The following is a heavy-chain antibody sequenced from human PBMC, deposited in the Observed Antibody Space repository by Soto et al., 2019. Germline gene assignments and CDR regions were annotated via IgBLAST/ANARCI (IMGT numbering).Heavy chain of an antibody. CDR1: GDTFTSYY. Sequence: ASVKVSCKAPGDTFTSYYMHWVRQAPGHGLEWMGVINPNGGSTRFAQKFQGRVTMTSDTSTSTVYMELRGLTSEDTAVYYCASRYYDSSGYYYFDYWGQGTLVTVSS. D-gene: IGHD3-22*01. V-gene: IGHV1-46*01. J-gene: IGHJ4*02. CDR2: INPNGGST. CDR3: ASRYYDSSGYYYFDY.